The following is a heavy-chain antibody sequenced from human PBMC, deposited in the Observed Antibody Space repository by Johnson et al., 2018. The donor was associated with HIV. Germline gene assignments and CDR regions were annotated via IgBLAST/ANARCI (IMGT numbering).Heavy chain of an antibody. Sequence: VQLVESGGDLVQPGGSLRLSCVGSGFTFSTNWMHWVRQAPGTGPVWVSRINSDGSSTSYADSVKGRFTISRDNSKNTLYLQMNSLRAEDTAVYYCARDRPSKWLRSNDDAFDIWGQGTMVTVSS. J-gene: IGHJ3*02. V-gene: IGHV3-74*03. D-gene: IGHD5-12*01. CDR1: GFTFSTNW. CDR2: INSDGSST. CDR3: ARDRPSKWLRSNDDAFDI.